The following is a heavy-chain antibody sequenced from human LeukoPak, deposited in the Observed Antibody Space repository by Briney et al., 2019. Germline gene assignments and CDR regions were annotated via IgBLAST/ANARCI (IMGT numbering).Heavy chain of an antibody. Sequence: GRSLRLSCAASGFTFTSYAMNWVRQAPAKGLEWVSAISGSGGSTYYAASVKGRFTASRSNSGTTLFLKINSLTSEHTAIYYCAKDTDVLIPANIQNWGQGTLVTVSS. CDR3: AKDTDVLIPANIQN. CDR2: ISGSGGST. J-gene: IGHJ1*01. V-gene: IGHV3-23*01. D-gene: IGHD2-8*02. CDR1: GFTFTSYA.